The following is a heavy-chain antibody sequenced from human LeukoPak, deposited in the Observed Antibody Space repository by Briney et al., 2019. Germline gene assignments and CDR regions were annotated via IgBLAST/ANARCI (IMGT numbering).Heavy chain of an antibody. CDR1: GFSFSTAD. CDR3: AKDPYYDILTGYPNYFDY. Sequence: PGGSLRLSCAASGFSFSTADMHWVRQAPGKGLEWVAFIRYDGSNKYYADSVKGRFTISRDNSKNTLYLQMNSLRAEDTAVYYCAKDPYYDILTGYPNYFDYWGQGTLVTVSS. V-gene: IGHV3-30*02. CDR2: IRYDGSNK. J-gene: IGHJ4*02. D-gene: IGHD3-9*01.